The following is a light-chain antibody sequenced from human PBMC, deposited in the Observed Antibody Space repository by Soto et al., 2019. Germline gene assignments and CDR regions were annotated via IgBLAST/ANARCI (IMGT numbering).Light chain of an antibody. CDR1: QTVRNNY. V-gene: IGKV3-20*01. Sequence: EDVLTHCPGTLSLSARERATLSCRDSQTVRNNYLAWYQQKPGQAPRLLIFGASTRATGIPDRFSGSGAGAYFNLTISRLEPADFGVYYCQQYGSSHTFGQGTRLEV. CDR2: GAS. J-gene: IGKJ5*01. CDR3: QQYGSSHT.